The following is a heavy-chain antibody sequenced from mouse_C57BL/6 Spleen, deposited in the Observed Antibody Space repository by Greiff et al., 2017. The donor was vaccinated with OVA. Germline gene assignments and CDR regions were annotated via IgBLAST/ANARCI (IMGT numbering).Heavy chain of an antibody. D-gene: IGHD2-3*01. V-gene: IGHV1-15*01. CDR1: GYTFTDYE. J-gene: IGHJ2*01. Sequence: SGAELVRPGASVTLSCKASGYTFTDYEMHWVKQTPVHGLEWIGAIDPETGGTAYNQKFKGKAILTADKSSSTAYMELRSLTSEDSAVYYCTRRGNGYYGVDYWGQGTTLTVSS. CDR3: TRRGNGYYGVDY. CDR2: IDPETGGT.